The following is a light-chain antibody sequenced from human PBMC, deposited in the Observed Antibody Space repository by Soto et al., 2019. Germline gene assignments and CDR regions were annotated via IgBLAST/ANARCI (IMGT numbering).Light chain of an antibody. Sequence: EIVMTQSPATLSVSPGERATLSCRASQSVSSNFAWYQQKPGQAPRHLIYDASTRATGIPARFSGSGSGTDFTLTISGLEPEDFAVYYCQQSGRPFGQGTKVDIK. CDR3: QQSGRP. CDR1: QSVSSN. CDR2: DAS. V-gene: IGKV3-15*01. J-gene: IGKJ1*01.